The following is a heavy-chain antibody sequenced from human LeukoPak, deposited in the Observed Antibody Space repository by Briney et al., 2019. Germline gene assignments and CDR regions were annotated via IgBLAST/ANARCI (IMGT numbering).Heavy chain of an antibody. CDR1: GGSISSSSYY. V-gene: IGHV4-39*01. J-gene: IGHJ4*02. Sequence: SETLSLTCTVSGGSISSSSYYWGWIRQPPGKGLEWIGSIYYSGSTYYNPSLKSRVTISVVTSKNQFSLKLSSVTAADTAVYYCARHATTAIFGVVIIDYWGQGTLVTVSS. CDR2: IYYSGST. D-gene: IGHD3-3*01. CDR3: ARHATTAIFGVVIIDY.